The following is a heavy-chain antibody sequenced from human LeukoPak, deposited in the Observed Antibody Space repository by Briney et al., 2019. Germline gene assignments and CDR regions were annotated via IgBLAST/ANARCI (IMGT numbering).Heavy chain of an antibody. Sequence: PSETLSLTCTVSGGSISSYYWSWIRQPPGKGLEWIGYIYYSGSTNYNPSLKSRVTISVDTSKNQFSLKLSSVTAADTAVYYCARDPVSVAAAGKGYYYYYGMDVWGQGTTVTVSS. D-gene: IGHD6-13*01. J-gene: IGHJ6*02. CDR2: IYYSGST. CDR3: ARDPVSVAAAGKGYYYYYGMDV. CDR1: GGSISSYY. V-gene: IGHV4-59*12.